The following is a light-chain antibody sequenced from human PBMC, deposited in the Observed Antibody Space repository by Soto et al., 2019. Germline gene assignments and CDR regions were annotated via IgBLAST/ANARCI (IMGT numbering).Light chain of an antibody. CDR3: QHYNSYSEA. J-gene: IGKJ1*01. V-gene: IGKV1-5*01. Sequence: DIQITQSASTLSASVGDRVTITCRASQSISSWLAWYQQKPGKAPKLLIYDASSLESGVPSRFSGSGSGTEFTLTISSLQPDDFAPYYCQHYNSYSEAFGQGTKVDIK. CDR1: QSISSW. CDR2: DAS.